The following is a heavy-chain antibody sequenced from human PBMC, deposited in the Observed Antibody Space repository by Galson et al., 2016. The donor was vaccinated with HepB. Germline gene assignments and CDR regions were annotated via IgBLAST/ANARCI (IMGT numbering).Heavy chain of an antibody. CDR1: GYSFSTYW. Sequence: SGAEVKKPGESLKISCKTSGYSFSTYWIGWVRQMHGKGLEWMGIIYPGDSDTRYSPSFQGQVTISADRSISTAYLQWSSLKASDTAMYYCARHYYDFWSGYPSHPFDSWGQGTLVTVSS. V-gene: IGHV5-51*01. D-gene: IGHD3-3*01. CDR2: IYPGDSDT. CDR3: ARHYYDFWSGYPSHPFDS. J-gene: IGHJ4*02.